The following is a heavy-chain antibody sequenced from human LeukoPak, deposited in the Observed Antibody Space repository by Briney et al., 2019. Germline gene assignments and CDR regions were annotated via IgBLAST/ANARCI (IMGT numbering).Heavy chain of an antibody. D-gene: IGHD1-7*01. CDR3: ARGSSGTNDAFDI. J-gene: IGHJ3*02. V-gene: IGHV4-34*01. CDR2: INHSGST. Sequence: SETLSLTCAVYGGSFSGYYWSWIRQPPGKGLEWIGEINHSGSTNYNPSLKSRVTISVDTSKNQFSLKLSSVTAADTAVYYCARGSSGTNDAFDIWGQGTMVTVSS. CDR1: GGSFSGYY.